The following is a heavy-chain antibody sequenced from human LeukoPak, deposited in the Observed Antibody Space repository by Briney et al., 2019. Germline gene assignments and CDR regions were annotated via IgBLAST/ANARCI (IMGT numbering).Heavy chain of an antibody. CDR3: AKDSRGTSFYYFDY. Sequence: QAGGSLRLSCAASGFTFSSYAMSWVRQAPGKGLEWVSAISGSGGSTYYADSVKGRFTISRDNAKNSLYLQMNSLRAEDTALYYCAKDSRGTSFYYFDYWGQGTLVTVSS. D-gene: IGHD2-2*01. V-gene: IGHV3-23*01. CDR1: GFTFSSYA. CDR2: ISGSGGST. J-gene: IGHJ4*02.